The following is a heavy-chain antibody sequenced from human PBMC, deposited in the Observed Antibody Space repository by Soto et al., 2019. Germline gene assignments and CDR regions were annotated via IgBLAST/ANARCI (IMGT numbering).Heavy chain of an antibody. V-gene: IGHV3-33*01. Sequence: QVQLVESGGGVVQPGRSLRLSCAASGFTFSSYGMHWVRQAPGKGLEWVAVIWYDGSNKYYADSVKGRFTISRDNSKNTLYLQMNSLRAEDTAVYYCARDRTWREGGYGVGWFDPWGQGTLVTVSS. CDR1: GFTFSSYG. D-gene: IGHD5-18*01. CDR3: ARDRTWREGGYGVGWFDP. J-gene: IGHJ5*02. CDR2: IWYDGSNK.